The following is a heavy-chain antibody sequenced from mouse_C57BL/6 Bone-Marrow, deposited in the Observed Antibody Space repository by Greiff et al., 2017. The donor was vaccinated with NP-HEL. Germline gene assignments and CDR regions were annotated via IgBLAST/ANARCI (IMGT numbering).Heavy chain of an antibody. J-gene: IGHJ1*03. CDR2: IHPNSGST. D-gene: IGHD1-1*01. CDR3: ARLLITTVVANWYFDV. Sequence: QVQLQQPGAELVKPGASVKLSCKASGYTFTSYWMHWVKQRPGQGLEWIGMIHPNSGSTNYNEKFKSKATLTVDKSSSTAYMQLSSLTSEDSAVYYCARLLITTVVANWYFDVWGTGTTVTVSS. V-gene: IGHV1-64*01. CDR1: GYTFTSYW.